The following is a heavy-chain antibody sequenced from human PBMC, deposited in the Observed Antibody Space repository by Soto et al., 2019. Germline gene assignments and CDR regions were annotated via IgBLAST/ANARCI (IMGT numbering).Heavy chain of an antibody. CDR2: ISDSGGST. CDR1: GSTFSSDY. D-gene: IGHD6-19*01. J-gene: IGHJ4*02. CDR3: AKDGGWSLAVAGLFDY. Sequence: PGGSLRLSCVVSGSTFSSDYMSWVRQAPGRGLEWVSGISDSGGSTYYADSVKGRFTISRDNAKNTLYLQMKSLRVEDTALYYCAKDGGWSLAVAGLFDYWGPGTQVTVSS. V-gene: IGHV3-23*01.